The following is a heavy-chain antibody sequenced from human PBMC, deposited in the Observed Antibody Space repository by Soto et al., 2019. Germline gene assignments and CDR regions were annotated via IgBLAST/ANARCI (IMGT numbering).Heavy chain of an antibody. CDR1: GFSLSTSGVG. CDR2: IYWDDDK. J-gene: IGHJ4*02. CDR3: AHTPGTYYDFWSGHYTSMEFDY. V-gene: IGHV2-5*02. Sequence: SGPPVVNPTRPLTLTCTFSGFSLSTSGVGVGWIRQPPGMALEWLALIYWDDDKRYSASLKSRLTITKDTSKNQVVLTMTNMEPVDTATYYCAHTPGTYYDFWSGHYTSMEFDYWGQGTLVTVSS. D-gene: IGHD3-3*01.